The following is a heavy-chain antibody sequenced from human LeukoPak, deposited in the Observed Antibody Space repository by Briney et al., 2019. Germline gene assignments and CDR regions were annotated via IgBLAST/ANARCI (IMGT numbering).Heavy chain of an antibody. D-gene: IGHD3-3*02. V-gene: IGHV1-2*02. CDR2: INPNSGGT. J-gene: IGHJ4*02. CDR3: ARAFFNSGFDY. CDR1: GYTFTVYY. Sequence: ASVTVSFTASGYTFTVYYVHWLRQAPGQGLTWMGWINPNSGGTDYAQQYQGRVTLTRDTSISTAYMELSSLTSDDSAVYYCARAFFNSGFDYWGQGTLVTVSS.